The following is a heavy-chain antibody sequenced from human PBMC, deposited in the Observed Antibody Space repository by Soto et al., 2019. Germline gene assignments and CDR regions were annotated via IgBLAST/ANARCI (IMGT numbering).Heavy chain of an antibody. Sequence: ASVKVSCKASGYTFTGYYMHWVRQAPGQGLEWMGWINPNSGGTNYAQKFQDRVTMTRDTSISTAYMELSRLRSDDTAVYYCARSPAYTPIGLDYWGQGTLVTVSS. CDR1: GYTFTGYY. CDR3: ARSPAYTPIGLDY. D-gene: IGHD1-20*01. CDR2: INPNSGGT. J-gene: IGHJ4*02. V-gene: IGHV1-2*02.